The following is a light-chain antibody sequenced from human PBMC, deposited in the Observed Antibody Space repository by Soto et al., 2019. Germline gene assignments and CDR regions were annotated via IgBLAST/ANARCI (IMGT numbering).Light chain of an antibody. V-gene: IGLV2-14*03. CDR1: SSDVGGYDS. CDR3: SAYTSSSSRV. CDR2: DVS. J-gene: IGLJ3*02. Sequence: QSALTQPASVSGSPGQSITISCTGTSSDVGGYDSVSWYQQHPGKAPQLMIFDVSNRPSGVSSRFSGSKSGNTASLSISRLQTEDEAKYYCSAYTSSSSRVFGGGTQLTVL.